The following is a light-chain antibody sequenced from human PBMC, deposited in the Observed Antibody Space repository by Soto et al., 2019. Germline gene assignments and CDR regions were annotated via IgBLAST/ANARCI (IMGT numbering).Light chain of an antibody. V-gene: IGLV2-14*01. Sequence: QSALTQPASVSGSPGQSITISCTGTNSDVGGYNYVSWFQQHPGKAPKLMIFEVNNRPSGISIRFSGSKSANTASLTISRLQAEDEADYYCSSYTSSSTDVFGTGTKVTVL. J-gene: IGLJ1*01. CDR1: NSDVGGYNY. CDR3: SSYTSSSTDV. CDR2: EVN.